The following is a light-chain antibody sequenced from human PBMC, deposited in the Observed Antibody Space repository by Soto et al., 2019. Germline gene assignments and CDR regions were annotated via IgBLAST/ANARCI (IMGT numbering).Light chain of an antibody. CDR3: QQSYSTPRWT. CDR2: GAS. J-gene: IGKJ1*01. CDR1: QSIARY. V-gene: IGKV1-39*01. Sequence: DIQMTQSPPSLSASVGDRVTITCRASQSIARYLNWYQQKPGKAPELLIHGASGLQSGVPSRFSGSGSETDFTLTISSLQPEDFATYYCQQSYSTPRWTFGQGTRVEI.